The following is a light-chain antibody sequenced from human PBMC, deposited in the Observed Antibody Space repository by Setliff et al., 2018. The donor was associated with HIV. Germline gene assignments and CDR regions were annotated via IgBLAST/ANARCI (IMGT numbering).Light chain of an antibody. J-gene: IGLJ1*01. CDR1: SSDVGDFDS. Sequence: QSALTQPASVSGSPGQSITISCTATSSDVGDFDSVAWYQQHPGRAPKLMIYEVNNLPSGVSNRFSGSKSGSTASLTISGLQADDEADYYCSSYTTTSTLRVFGAGTKVTVL. CDR3: SSYTTTSTLRV. CDR2: EVN. V-gene: IGLV2-14*01.